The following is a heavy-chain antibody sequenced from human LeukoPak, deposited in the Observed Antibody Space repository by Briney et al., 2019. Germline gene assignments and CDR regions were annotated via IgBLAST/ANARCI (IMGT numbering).Heavy chain of an antibody. Sequence: GGSLRLSCAASGFTFDDYAMHCVRQAPGKGLEWVSGIRWNSGCIGYVDSVKGRFTISRDNAKNSLYLQMNSLRAEDTAVYYCAELGITMIRGVWGKGTTVTISS. V-gene: IGHV3-9*01. CDR3: AELGITMIRGV. CDR1: GFTFDDYA. J-gene: IGHJ6*04. D-gene: IGHD3-22*01. CDR2: IRWNSGCI.